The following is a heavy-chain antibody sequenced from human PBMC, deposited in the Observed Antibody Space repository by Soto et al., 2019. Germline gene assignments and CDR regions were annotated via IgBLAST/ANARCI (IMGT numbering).Heavy chain of an antibody. J-gene: IGHJ6*03. CDR3: ARDVGVAGSGSYYYYYMDV. CDR1: GGSISSYY. CDR2: IYYSGST. D-gene: IGHD3-3*01. Sequence: PSETLSLTCTVSGGSISSYYWSWIRQPPGKGLEWIGYIYYSGSTNYNPSLKSRVTISVDTSKNQFSLKLSSVTAADTAVYYCARDVGVAGSGSYYYYYMDVWGKGTTVTVSS. V-gene: IGHV4-59*01.